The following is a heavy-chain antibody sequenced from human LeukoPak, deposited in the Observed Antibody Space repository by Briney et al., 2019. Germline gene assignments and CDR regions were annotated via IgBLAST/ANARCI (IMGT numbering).Heavy chain of an antibody. CDR2: INHSGST. J-gene: IGHJ4*02. CDR3: AAFRAVAGY. D-gene: IGHD6-19*01. V-gene: IGHV4-34*01. CDR1: GGSFSGYY. Sequence: KTSETLSLTCAVYGGSFSGYYWSWIRQPPGKGLEWIGEINHSGSTNYNPSLKSRVTISVDTSKNQFSLKLSSVTAADTAVYYCAAFRAVAGYGGQGTLVTVSS.